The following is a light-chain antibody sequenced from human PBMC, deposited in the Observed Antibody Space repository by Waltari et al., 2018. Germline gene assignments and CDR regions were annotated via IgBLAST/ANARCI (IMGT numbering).Light chain of an antibody. CDR1: QSITNW. CDR2: KAS. J-gene: IGKJ1*01. CDR3: QQYDNYWT. Sequence: DIQMTQSPSTLSASVGDRVTITCRASQSITNWLAWYQQKPGKAPKLLIYKASNLESGVPSRFSCSGSGTEFTLTICSLQPDDFATYYCQQYDNYWTFGQGTKVEIK. V-gene: IGKV1-5*03.